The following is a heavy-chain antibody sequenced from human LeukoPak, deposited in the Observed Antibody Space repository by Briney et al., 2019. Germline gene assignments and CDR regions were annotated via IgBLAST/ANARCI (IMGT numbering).Heavy chain of an antibody. CDR2: IYSGGST. V-gene: IGHV3-66*02. Sequence: GGSLRLSCAASGFTVSSNYMSWVRQAPGKGVEWVSVIYSGGSTYYEDSVKGRFTISRDNSKNTLYLQMNSLRAEDTAVYYCARGSRQTGFDPWGQGTLVTVSS. CDR3: ARGSRQTGFDP. J-gene: IGHJ5*02. CDR1: GFTVSSNY. D-gene: IGHD6-6*01.